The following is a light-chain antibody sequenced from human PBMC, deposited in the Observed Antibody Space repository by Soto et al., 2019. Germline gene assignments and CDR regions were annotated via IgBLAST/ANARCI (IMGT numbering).Light chain of an antibody. CDR1: QSVSSTS. V-gene: IGKV3-20*01. CDR3: QQYGRSPT. J-gene: IGKJ1*01. Sequence: EIVLTQSPGTLSLSPGERATLSCRAGQSVSSTSLAWYQQKPGQAPRVLIYGASNRPTGIPDRFSGSGSGTDFTLIISRLEPEDFAVYYCQQYGRSPTFGQGTKVDIK. CDR2: GAS.